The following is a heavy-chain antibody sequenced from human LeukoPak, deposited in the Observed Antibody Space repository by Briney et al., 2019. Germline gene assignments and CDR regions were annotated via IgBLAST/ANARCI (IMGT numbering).Heavy chain of an antibody. D-gene: IGHD5-24*01. CDR2: IYYSGST. V-gene: IGHV4-39*07. CDR3: ARGRWLQPFDY. J-gene: IGHJ4*02. CDR1: GGSISSSSYY. Sequence: SETLSLTCTVSGGSISSSSYYWGWIRQPPGKGLEWIGSIYYSGSTYYNPSLKSRVTISVDTSKNQLSLKLSSVTAADTAVYYCARGRWLQPFDYWGQGTLVTVSS.